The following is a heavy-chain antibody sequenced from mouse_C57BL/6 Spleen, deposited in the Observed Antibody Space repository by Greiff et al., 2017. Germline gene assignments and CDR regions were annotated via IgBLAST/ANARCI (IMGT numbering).Heavy chain of an antibody. D-gene: IGHD1-1*01. J-gene: IGHJ4*01. V-gene: IGHV1-53*01. CDR1: GYTFTSYW. Sequence: QVQLQQSGTELVKPGASVKLSCKASGYTFTSYWLHWVKQRPGQGLEWIGNINPSNGGTNYNEKFKSKATLTVDKSSSTAYMQLSSLTSEDSAVYYCARWYYYYGSSYEGDYAMDYWGQGTSVTVSS. CDR2: INPSNGGT. CDR3: ARWYYYYGSSYEGDYAMDY.